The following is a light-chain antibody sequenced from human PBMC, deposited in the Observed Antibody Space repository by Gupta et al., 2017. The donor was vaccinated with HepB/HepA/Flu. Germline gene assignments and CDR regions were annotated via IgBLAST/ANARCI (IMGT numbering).Light chain of an antibody. J-gene: IGLJ2*01. Sequence: SALPQPPSVSGSPGQSVTISWTGPCCDVGSYNRGSWYQQPPGTAPKLMIYEVSNRPSGVPDRFSGSKSGNTASLTISGLQAEDEADYYCSSYTSSSTVVFGGGTKLTVL. CDR3: SSYTSSSTVV. V-gene: IGLV2-18*02. CDR2: EVS. CDR1: CCDVGSYNR.